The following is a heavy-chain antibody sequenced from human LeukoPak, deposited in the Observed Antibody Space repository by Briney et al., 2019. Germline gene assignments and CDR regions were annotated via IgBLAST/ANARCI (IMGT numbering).Heavy chain of an antibody. D-gene: IGHD5-18*01. J-gene: IGHJ4*02. CDR1: GFIFSNAW. V-gene: IGHV3-15*01. CDR2: IKSKTDGGTT. Sequence: GGSLRLSCAASGFIFSNAWMSWVRQAPGKGLEWVGRIKSKTDGGTTDYAAPVKGRFTISRDDSKNTLYLQMNSLKTEDTAVYYCTVNRGYSYGLDYWGQGTLVTVSS. CDR3: TVNRGYSYGLDY.